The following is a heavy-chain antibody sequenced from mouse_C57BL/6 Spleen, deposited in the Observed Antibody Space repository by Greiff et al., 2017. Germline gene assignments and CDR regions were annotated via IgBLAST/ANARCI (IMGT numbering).Heavy chain of an antibody. D-gene: IGHD2-1*01. V-gene: IGHV1-61*01. Sequence: QVQLQQPGAELVRPGSSVKLSCKASGYTFTSYWMDWVKQRPGQGLEWIGNIYPSDSETHYNQKFKDKATLTVDKSSSTAYMQLSSLTSEDSAVYYCARSLYYGTYYYAMDYWGQGTSVTVSS. J-gene: IGHJ4*01. CDR2: IYPSDSET. CDR1: GYTFTSYW. CDR3: ARSLYYGTYYYAMDY.